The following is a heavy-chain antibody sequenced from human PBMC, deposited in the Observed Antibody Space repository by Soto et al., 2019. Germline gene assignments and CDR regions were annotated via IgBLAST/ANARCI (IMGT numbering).Heavy chain of an antibody. CDR2: IYYSGST. Sequence: SETLSLTCTVSGGSISGYYWSWIRQPPGKGLEWIGYIYYSGSTNYNPSLKSRVTISVDTSKNQFSLKLSSVTAADTAVYYCARTYSNYAYYYYYMDFWGKGTTVTVSS. D-gene: IGHD4-4*01. CDR3: ARTYSNYAYYYYYMDF. J-gene: IGHJ6*03. V-gene: IGHV4-59*08. CDR1: GGSISGYY.